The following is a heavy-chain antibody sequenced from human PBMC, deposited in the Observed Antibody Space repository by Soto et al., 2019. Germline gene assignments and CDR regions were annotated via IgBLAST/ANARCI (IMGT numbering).Heavy chain of an antibody. CDR2: ISYDGSDK. D-gene: IGHD1-1*01. J-gene: IGHJ4*02. CDR3: ARQLFHHTDY. Sequence: GGCLRLSCATSRFTISGNAMHWVRQGPGKGLEWLAVISYDGSDKFYGDSVKGRFTISRDNSKNTLFLQVNSLSEEDTAVYYCARQLFHHTDYWGQGTLVTVSS. CDR1: RFTISGNA. V-gene: IGHV3-30*03.